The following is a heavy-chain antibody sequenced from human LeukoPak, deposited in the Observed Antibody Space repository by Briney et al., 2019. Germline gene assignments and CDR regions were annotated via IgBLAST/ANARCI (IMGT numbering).Heavy chain of an antibody. CDR1: GFTFSSYG. J-gene: IGHJ4*02. CDR2: ISYDGSNK. D-gene: IGHD1-14*01. CDR3: AKTANRHTAALDY. Sequence: GGSLRLSCAASGFTFSSYGMHWVRQAPGKGLEWVAVISYDGSNKYYADSVKGRFTISRDNSKNTLYLQMNSLRAEDTAVYYCAKTANRHTAALDYWGQGTLVTVSS. V-gene: IGHV3-30*18.